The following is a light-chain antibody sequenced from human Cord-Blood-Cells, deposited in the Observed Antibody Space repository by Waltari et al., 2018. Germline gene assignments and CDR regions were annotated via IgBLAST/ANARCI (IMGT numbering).Light chain of an antibody. J-gene: IGLJ2*01. V-gene: IGLV2-14*01. CDR3: SSYTSSSNVV. CDR1: SSDVGGYHH. CDR2: DVS. Sequence: QSALTQPASVSGSPGPSITISCTGTSSDVGGYHHVSWYQQHPGKAPKLMIYDVSNRPSGVSNRFSGSKSGNTASLTISGLQAEDEADYYCSSYTSSSNVVFGGGTKLTVL.